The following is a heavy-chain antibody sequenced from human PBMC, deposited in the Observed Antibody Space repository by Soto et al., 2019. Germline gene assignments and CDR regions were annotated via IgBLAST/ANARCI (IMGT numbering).Heavy chain of an antibody. CDR1: GYTFTTYA. V-gene: IGHV1-3*01. CDR3: ARDWAYYDSNGYNREYAFDI. Sequence: ASVKVSCKASGYTFTTYAMHWVRQAPGQRLEWMGWISAANGDTKYSQKFQGRVTITRDTSASTVYMELSSLKSEDTAVYYCARDWAYYDSNGYNREYAFDIWGQGTMVTVSS. CDR2: ISAANGDT. D-gene: IGHD3-22*01. J-gene: IGHJ3*02.